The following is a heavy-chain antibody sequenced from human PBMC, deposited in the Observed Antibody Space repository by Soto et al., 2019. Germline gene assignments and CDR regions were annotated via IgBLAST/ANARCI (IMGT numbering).Heavy chain of an antibody. J-gene: IGHJ5*02. CDR3: ARSDCYGVCRGKWLDP. CDR2: IYHSGTT. D-gene: IGHD2-21*02. Sequence: SETLSLTCAVSGGSISIDDWCTCVRQTPGKGLEWIGEIYHSGTTNYNPSLMSRVTIAVDKAKSQFSLRLDSVTAADTAVYYCARSDCYGVCRGKWLDPWGQGILVTVSS. CDR1: GGSISIDDW. V-gene: IGHV4-4*02.